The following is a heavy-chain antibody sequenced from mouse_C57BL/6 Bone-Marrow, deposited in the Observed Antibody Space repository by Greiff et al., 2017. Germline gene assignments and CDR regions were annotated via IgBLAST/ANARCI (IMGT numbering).Heavy chain of an antibody. D-gene: IGHD5-1*01. V-gene: IGHV1-64*01. CDR2: IHPNSGGT. J-gene: IGHJ4*01. CDR3: ARGCYCTYDCAMDY. Sequence: QVQLQQPGAELVKPGASVKLSCKASGYTFTSYWMHWVKQRPGQGLEWIGMIHPNSGGTNYNEKFKSKATLTVDKSSSTAYMQLSSLTSEDSAVDFCARGCYCTYDCAMDYWGQGTSVTVSS. CDR1: GYTFTSYW.